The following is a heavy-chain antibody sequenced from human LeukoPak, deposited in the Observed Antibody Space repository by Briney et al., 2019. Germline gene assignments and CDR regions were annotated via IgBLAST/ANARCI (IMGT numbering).Heavy chain of an antibody. Sequence: SETLSLTCAVSGYSISSGYYWGWIRQPPRKGLEWIGRIYHSGSTYYNPSLKSRVTISVDTSKNQFSLKLNSVAAAGTTVYYCASTTIRYLIWGQGTMVTVSS. CDR2: IYHSGST. V-gene: IGHV4-38-2*01. CDR3: ASTTIRYLI. J-gene: IGHJ3*02. D-gene: IGHD1-1*01. CDR1: GYSISSGYY.